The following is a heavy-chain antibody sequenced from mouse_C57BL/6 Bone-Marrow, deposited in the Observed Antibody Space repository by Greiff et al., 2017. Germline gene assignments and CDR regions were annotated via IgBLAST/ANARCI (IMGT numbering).Heavy chain of an antibody. CDR3: ARGGYY. CDR2: IYPGDGDT. Sequence: QVQLQQSGPELVKPGASVKISCKASGYAFSSSWMNWVKQRPGQGLEWIGRIYPGDGDTNYNGKFKGKATLTADKTSSTAYMQLSSLTSEGSAVYGCARGGYYWGQGTTLTVSS. J-gene: IGHJ2*01. CDR1: GYAFSSSW. V-gene: IGHV1-82*01.